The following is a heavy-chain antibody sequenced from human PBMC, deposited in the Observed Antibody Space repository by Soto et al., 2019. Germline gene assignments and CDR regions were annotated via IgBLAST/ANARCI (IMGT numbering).Heavy chain of an antibody. CDR3: AKMVGRIVGATTGPLDI. CDR2: FGHNGEAT. J-gene: IGHJ3*02. V-gene: IGHV3-23*01. CDR1: GFTYNV. Sequence: EVQLLESGGGLGQPGGSLRLSCVASGFTYNVMNWVRQAPGKGLEWVSGFGHNGEATFYADSVGGRFTISRDNSKNVIFLQMDSLRVEDTAVYYCAKMVGRIVGATTGPLDIWGRGTVVTVAT. D-gene: IGHD1-26*01.